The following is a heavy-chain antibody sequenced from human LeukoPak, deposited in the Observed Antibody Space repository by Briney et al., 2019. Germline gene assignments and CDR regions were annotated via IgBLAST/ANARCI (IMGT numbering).Heavy chain of an antibody. Sequence: PGGSLRLSCAASGFTFRDYDMTWIRQAPGKGLEWASYISSSDRTIYNAESVKGRFTISRDNAKNSLYLQMNSLRPEDTAVYYCARDPYSGSYGDYYYYYMDVWGKGTTVTISS. CDR1: GFTFRDYD. CDR3: ARDPYSGSYGDYYYYYMDV. V-gene: IGHV3-11*04. J-gene: IGHJ6*03. CDR2: ISSSDRTI. D-gene: IGHD1-26*01.